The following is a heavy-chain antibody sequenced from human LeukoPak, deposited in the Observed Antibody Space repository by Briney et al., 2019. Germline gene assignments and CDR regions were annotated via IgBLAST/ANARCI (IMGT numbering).Heavy chain of an antibody. CDR1: VGSIRNYY. CDR2: IYYSGST. CDR3: ARDSNDSSIPCFDY. J-gene: IGHJ4*02. Sequence: PSEPLSLTCTVSVGSIRNYYWSWIRQPPGKGLEWIGYIYYSGSTNYKSSLKSRITISVDTSKNQISLKLSSVTAADTAVYYCARDSNDSSIPCFDYWGQGSLVTVSS. D-gene: IGHD3-22*01. V-gene: IGHV4-59*01.